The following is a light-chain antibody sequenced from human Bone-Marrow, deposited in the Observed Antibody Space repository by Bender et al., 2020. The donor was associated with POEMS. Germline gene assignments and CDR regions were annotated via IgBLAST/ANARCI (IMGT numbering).Light chain of an antibody. V-gene: IGLV1-44*01. J-gene: IGLJ3*02. CDR3: AAWEDSLNGWV. CDR2: IHN. Sequence: QSVRTKPPSPSGTPGQGFTISVFEGISNIGTNPVNGYRQPPGTAPNLLSYIHNHRPSGVPDRFSGSKSGTSASLAISGLQSEDEADYYCAAWEDSLNGWVFGGGTKLTVL. CDR1: ISNIGTNP.